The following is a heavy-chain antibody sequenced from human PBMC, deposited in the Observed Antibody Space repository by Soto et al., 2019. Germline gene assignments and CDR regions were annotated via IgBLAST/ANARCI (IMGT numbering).Heavy chain of an antibody. CDR3: ARDLDWVLYDY. Sequence: GGSLRLSCAASGFTFSNYVMHWVRQAPGKGLVLVSRVSHDGSTTSYADSVKGRFTISRDNSKNTLYLQMNSLRDEDTAVYYCARDLDWVLYDYWGQGTPVTVSS. D-gene: IGHD3-3*01. CDR1: GFTFSNYV. CDR2: VSHDGSTT. V-gene: IGHV3-74*01. J-gene: IGHJ4*02.